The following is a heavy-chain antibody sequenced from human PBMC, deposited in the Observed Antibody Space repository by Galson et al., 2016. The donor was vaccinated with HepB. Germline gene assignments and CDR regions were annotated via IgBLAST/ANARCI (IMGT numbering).Heavy chain of an antibody. Sequence: QSGAEVKKPGESLRISCKGSGYSFRNHWITWVRQMPGKGLEWMGRIDPSDSFTIYSPSFEGHVTISADKSTNTAYLQWGSLKASDTAIYYCALITMIRGVIIYSDYWGQGALVTVSS. J-gene: IGHJ4*02. D-gene: IGHD3-10*01. CDR3: ALITMIRGVIIYSDY. CDR1: GYSFRNHW. V-gene: IGHV5-10-1*01. CDR2: IDPSDSFT.